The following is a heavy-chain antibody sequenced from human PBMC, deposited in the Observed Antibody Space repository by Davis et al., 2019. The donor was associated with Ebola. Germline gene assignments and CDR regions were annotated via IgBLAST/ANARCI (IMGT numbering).Heavy chain of an antibody. CDR2: ISAYNGNT. V-gene: IGHV1-18*01. CDR1: GYTFTSYG. Sequence: AASVKVSCKASGYTFTSYGISWVRQAPGQGLEWMGWISAYNGNTNYAQKFQGRVTITRDTSASTAYMELSSLRSEDTAVYYCARDRDGYILGDWYFDLWGRGTLVTVSS. CDR3: ARDRDGYILGDWYFDL. D-gene: IGHD5-24*01. J-gene: IGHJ2*01.